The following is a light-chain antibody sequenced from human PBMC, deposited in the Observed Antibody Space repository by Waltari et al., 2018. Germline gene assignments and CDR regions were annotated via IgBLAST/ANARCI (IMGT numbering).Light chain of an antibody. CDR2: QNN. V-gene: IGLV1-40*01. Sequence: QSVLTQPPSVSGAPGQRVTISCTGSSSNIGTYYVSWYQHLPGTTPKLLIYQNNERPAGVSDRFSEAKSGISASLTITGLQTEDETDYYCLSFDRTSTAWIFGGGTRLIVL. CDR3: LSFDRTSTAWI. J-gene: IGLJ3*02. CDR1: SSNIGTYY.